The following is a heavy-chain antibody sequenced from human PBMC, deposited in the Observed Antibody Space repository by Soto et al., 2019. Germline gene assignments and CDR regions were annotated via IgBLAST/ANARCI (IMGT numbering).Heavy chain of an antibody. CDR1: GYTFTSYD. CDR3: AREWSAAGHSYGMDV. J-gene: IGHJ6*02. Sequence: QVQLVQSGAEVKKPGASVQVSCKTSGYTFTSYDINWVRQAPGQGLEWVGWMNTNSDDTRSAQKFRGRLTLTRDKSMRAVYMKLSNLRPDDTAVYYCAREWSAAGHSYGMDVWGQGTTVAVSS. CDR2: MNTNSDDT. V-gene: IGHV1-8*01. D-gene: IGHD6-13*01.